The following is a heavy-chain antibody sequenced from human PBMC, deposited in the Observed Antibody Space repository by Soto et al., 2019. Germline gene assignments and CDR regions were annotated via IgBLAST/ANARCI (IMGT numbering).Heavy chain of an antibody. V-gene: IGHV1-8*01. CDR3: ARGRNSVLMVCAISSRENWFDP. D-gene: IGHD2-8*01. CDR2: MNPNSGNT. Sequence: GASVKVSCKASGYTFTSYDINWVRQATGQGLEWMGWMNPNSGNTGYAQKFQGRVTMTRNTSISTAYMALSSLRSEDTAVYCCARGRNSVLMVCAISSRENWFDPWGQGTLVTVSS. J-gene: IGHJ5*02. CDR1: GYTFTSYD.